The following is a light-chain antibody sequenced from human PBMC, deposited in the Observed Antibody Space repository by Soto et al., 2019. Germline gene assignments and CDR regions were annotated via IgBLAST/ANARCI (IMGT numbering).Light chain of an antibody. V-gene: IGKV3-11*01. Sequence: RASQSVGTFFAWYQQNPGQAPSLLIYDASNRATGIPARFSGSGSGTDYTISVSSLGTEDVAVYYCKKCYNWPQGTFGQGTKVDIK. J-gene: IGKJ1*01. CDR2: DAS. CDR3: KKCYNWPQGT. CDR1: QSVGTF.